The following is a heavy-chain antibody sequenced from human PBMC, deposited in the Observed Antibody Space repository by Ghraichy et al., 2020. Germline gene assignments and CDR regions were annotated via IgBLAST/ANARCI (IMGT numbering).Heavy chain of an antibody. CDR3: ATYAWEPVARREWGAFDV. CDR1: GFTFGTYV. J-gene: IGHJ3*01. D-gene: IGHD1-26*01. Sequence: GGSLRLSCAASGFTFGTYVMGWVRQAPGKGLQWVSAITGTGGKTYYADSVKGRFIISRDNSRSTLFLQMNRLRAEDTAVYYCATYAWEPVARREWGAFDVWGQGTMVTVSS. CDR2: ITGTGGKT. V-gene: IGHV3-23*01.